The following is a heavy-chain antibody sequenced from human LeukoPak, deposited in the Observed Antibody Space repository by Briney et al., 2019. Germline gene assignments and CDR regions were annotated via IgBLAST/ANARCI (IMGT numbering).Heavy chain of an antibody. D-gene: IGHD3-10*01. V-gene: IGHV3-21*01. J-gene: IGHJ5*02. CDR2: ISSSNSFL. CDR1: GFTFSSYS. Sequence: PGGSLRLSCAASGFTFSSYSMNWVRQVPGKGLEWVSSISSSNSFLYYADSVQGRFTISRENAMKSLYLQMNSLRAEDTAVYYCARGDYGSASYYTTLDDHWGQGTLVTVSS. CDR3: ARGDYGSASYYTTLDDH.